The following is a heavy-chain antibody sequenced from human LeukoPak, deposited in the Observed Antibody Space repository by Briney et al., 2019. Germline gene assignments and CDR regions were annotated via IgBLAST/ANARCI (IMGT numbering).Heavy chain of an antibody. CDR3: ARGPPGANYYYYMDV. CDR1: GGTFSSYA. D-gene: IGHD1-14*01. V-gene: IGHV1-69*05. Sequence: ASVTVSCKASGGTFSSYAISWVRQAPGQGLEWMGGIIPIFGTANYAQKFQGRVTTTTDETTSTAYMELSSLRSEDTAVYYCARGPPGANYYYYMDVWGKGTTVTVSS. J-gene: IGHJ6*03. CDR2: IIPIFGTA.